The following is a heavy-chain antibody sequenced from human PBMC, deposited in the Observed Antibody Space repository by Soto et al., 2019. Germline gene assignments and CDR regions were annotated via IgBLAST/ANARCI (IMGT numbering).Heavy chain of an antibody. D-gene: IGHD6-6*01. CDR2: IYYSGST. V-gene: IGHV4-61*01. Sequence: QVQLQESGPGLVKPSETLSLTCTVSGGSVSSGSYYWSWIRQPPGKGLEWIGYIYYSGSTNYNPSLKSRVTISVDTSKNQFSLKLSSVTAADTAVYYCARLSIAAMAFDYWGQGNLVTVSS. J-gene: IGHJ4*02. CDR3: ARLSIAAMAFDY. CDR1: GGSVSSGSYY.